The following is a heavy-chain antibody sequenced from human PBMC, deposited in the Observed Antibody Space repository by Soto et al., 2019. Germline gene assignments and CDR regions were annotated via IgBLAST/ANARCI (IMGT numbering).Heavy chain of an antibody. J-gene: IGHJ4*02. CDR1: GGSISSSSYY. D-gene: IGHD3-10*01. V-gene: IGHV4-39*01. Sequence: QLQLQESGPGLVKPSETLSLTCTVSGGSISSSSYYWGWIRQPPGKGLEWIGRIYYSGSTYYNPSLKSRVTISVDTSNTQFSLKLSSVTAADTAVYYCARFSANYYGSGSYYNYDYWGQGTLVTVSS. CDR3: ARFSANYYGSGSYYNYDY. CDR2: IYYSGST.